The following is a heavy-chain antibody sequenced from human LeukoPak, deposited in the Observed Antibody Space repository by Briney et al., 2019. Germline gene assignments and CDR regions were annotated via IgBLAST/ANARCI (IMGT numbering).Heavy chain of an antibody. J-gene: IGHJ4*02. CDR1: GFTFSNAW. Sequence: GGSLRLSCAASGFTFSNAWMGWVRQAPGKGLEWVANIHQHGSKENYLDSVKGRFTISRDNAKNSLYLQMNSLRAEDTAVYYCARDLARGEAHDAYFDYWGQGTLVTVSS. D-gene: IGHD3-10*01. CDR2: IHQHGSKE. V-gene: IGHV3-7*01. CDR3: ARDLARGEAHDAYFDY.